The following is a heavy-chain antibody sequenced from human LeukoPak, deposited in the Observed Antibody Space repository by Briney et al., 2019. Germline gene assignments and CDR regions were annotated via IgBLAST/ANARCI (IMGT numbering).Heavy chain of an antibody. D-gene: IGHD6-19*01. J-gene: IGHJ2*01. V-gene: IGHV4-59*01. CDR1: GGSISSYY. Sequence: SETLSLTCTVSGGSISSYYWNWIRQPPGKGLEWIGYIYYSGTTNYNPSLESRVTISVDTSNNQFSLKLISVTAADTAVYYCARATVYSSGWYFDLWSRGTLVTVSS. CDR3: ARATVYSSGWYFDL. CDR2: IYYSGTT.